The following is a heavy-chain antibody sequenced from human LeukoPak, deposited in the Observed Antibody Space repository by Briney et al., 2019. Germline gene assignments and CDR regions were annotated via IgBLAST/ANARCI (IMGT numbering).Heavy chain of an antibody. CDR3: ARRWNYGRNYYIDV. D-gene: IGHD1-7*01. J-gene: IGHJ6*03. CDR1: GGSFINYY. V-gene: IGHV4-34*01. Sequence: TSETLSLTCALYGGSFINYYWSWLRQPPGKGLEWIGEINDSGRINYNPSLLSRVTVSVDPSKNQFSLSLTSVTATDPAVYYCARRWNYGRNYYIDVWGKGATVSVSS. CDR2: INDSGRI.